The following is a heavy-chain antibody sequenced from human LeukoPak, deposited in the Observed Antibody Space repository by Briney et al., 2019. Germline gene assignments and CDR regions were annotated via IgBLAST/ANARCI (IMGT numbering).Heavy chain of an antibody. J-gene: IGHJ4*02. D-gene: IGHD4-17*01. V-gene: IGHV3-30*18. Sequence: GGSLRLSCAASGFTFSSYGMHWVRQAPGKGLEWVAVISYDGSNKYYADSVKGRFTISRDNSKNTLYLQMNSLRAEDTAVYYCAKGGGATVTCFDYWGREPWSPSPQ. CDR3: AKGGGATVTCFDY. CDR1: GFTFSSYG. CDR2: ISYDGSNK.